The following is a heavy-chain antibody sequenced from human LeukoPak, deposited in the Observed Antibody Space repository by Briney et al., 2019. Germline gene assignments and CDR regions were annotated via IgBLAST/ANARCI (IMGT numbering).Heavy chain of an antibody. D-gene: IGHD1-1*01. CDR3: ARDPTGKTGL. CDR2: ISSSGSTI. J-gene: IGHJ4*02. Sequence: GGSLRLSCAASGFTFSSYERNWVRQAPGKGLEWVSYISSSGSTIYYADSVKGRFTISRDNAKNSLYLQMNSLRAEDTAVDYCARDPTGKTGLWGQGTLVTVSS. V-gene: IGHV3-48*03. CDR1: GFTFSSYE.